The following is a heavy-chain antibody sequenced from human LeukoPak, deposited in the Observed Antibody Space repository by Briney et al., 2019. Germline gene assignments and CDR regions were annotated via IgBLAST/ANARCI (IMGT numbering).Heavy chain of an antibody. D-gene: IGHD4-17*01. Sequence: PGGSLRLSCAASGSTFINYGMHWVRQAPGKGLEWVAVISYDATNKYYADSVKGRFTISRDNSKNTLYLQMNSLKTDDTAVYYCANYGDYQYFDYWGQGTPVTVSS. J-gene: IGHJ4*02. CDR1: GSTFINYG. V-gene: IGHV3-30*18. CDR2: ISYDATNK. CDR3: ANYGDYQYFDY.